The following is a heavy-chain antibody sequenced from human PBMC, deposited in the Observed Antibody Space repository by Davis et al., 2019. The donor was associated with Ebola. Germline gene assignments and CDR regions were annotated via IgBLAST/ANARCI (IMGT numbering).Heavy chain of an antibody. D-gene: IGHD5-12*01. CDR2: ISGSGGST. CDR3: ARDQGVDPGYYYYGMDV. CDR1: GFTFSSYA. Sequence: GGSLRLSCAASGFTFSSYAMSWVRQAPGKGLEWVSTISGSGGSTYYADFVKGRFTISRDNSKNTLYLQMNSLRAEDTAVYYCARDQGVDPGYYYYGMDVWGQGTTVTVSS. V-gene: IGHV3-23*01. J-gene: IGHJ6*02.